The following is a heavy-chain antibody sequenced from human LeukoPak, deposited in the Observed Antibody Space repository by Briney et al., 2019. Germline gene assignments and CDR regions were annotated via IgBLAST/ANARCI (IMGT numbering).Heavy chain of an antibody. J-gene: IGHJ4*02. CDR2: ISGSGGST. D-gene: IGHD3-10*01. CDR3: AKVLYGSGSYDY. Sequence: GGSLRLSCAASGFTFSSYAMGWVRQAPGKGLEWVSGISGSGGSTYYADSVKGRFTISRDNSKNTLYLQMNSLRAEDTAVYYCAKVLYGSGSYDYWGQGTLVTVSS. CDR1: GFTFSSYA. V-gene: IGHV3-23*01.